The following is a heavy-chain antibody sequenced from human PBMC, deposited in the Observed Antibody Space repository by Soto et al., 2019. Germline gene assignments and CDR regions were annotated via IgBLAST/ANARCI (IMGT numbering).Heavy chain of an antibody. CDR3: ARERAVAGRNWFDP. CDR2: IYYSGST. D-gene: IGHD6-19*01. Sequence: PSETLSLTCTVSGGSVSSGSYYWSWIRQPPGKGLEWIGYIYYSGSTNYKPSLKSRVTISVDTSKNQFSLKLSSVTAADTAVYYCARERAVAGRNWFDPWGQGTLVTVPS. J-gene: IGHJ5*02. V-gene: IGHV4-61*01. CDR1: GGSVSSGSYY.